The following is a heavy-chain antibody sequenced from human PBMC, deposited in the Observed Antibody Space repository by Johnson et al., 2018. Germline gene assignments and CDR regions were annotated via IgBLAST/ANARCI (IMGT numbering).Heavy chain of an antibody. CDR2: IWHDGSRK. V-gene: IGHV3-33*01. J-gene: IGHJ4*02. D-gene: IGHD1-26*01. CDR1: GFTLRSYG. CDR3: ARDWREVTVDY. Sequence: VQLVETGGGVVQPGTSLRLACATSGFTLRSYGMHWVRQAPGKGLEWVALIWHDGSRKYYAESVKGRFTISRDPSMNTLFLQMNRLRPEDPAVYYCARDWREVTVDYWGQGTLVTVSS.